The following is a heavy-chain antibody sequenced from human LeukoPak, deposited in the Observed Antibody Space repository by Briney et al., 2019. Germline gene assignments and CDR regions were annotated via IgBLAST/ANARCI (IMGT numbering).Heavy chain of an antibody. D-gene: IGHD1-26*01. CDR3: AREGATTYIDY. V-gene: IGHV4-30-4*01. J-gene: IGHJ4*02. CDR2: IYYSGST. CDR1: GGSISSGDYY. Sequence: SQTLSLTCTVSGGSISSGDYYWSWIRQPPGKGLEWIGYIYYSGSTYYNPSLKSRVTISVDTSKNQISLKLSSVTAADTAVYYCAREGATTYIDYWGQGTLVTVSS.